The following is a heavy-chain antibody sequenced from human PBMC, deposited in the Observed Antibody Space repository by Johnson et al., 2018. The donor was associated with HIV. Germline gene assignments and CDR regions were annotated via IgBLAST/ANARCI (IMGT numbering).Heavy chain of an antibody. V-gene: IGHV3-13*01. CDR3: ARAVCRGGRCYSHDAFDI. CDR2: IGTAGDT. D-gene: IGHD2-15*01. Sequence: VQLVESGGGLVQPGKSLRLSCVGSGFTFRNCEMHWVRQAPGKGLEWVSTIGTAGDTYYPGSVKGRFTVSREDAKNSLYLQMNSLRAGDPALYYCARAVCRGGRCYSHDAFDIWGQGTMVTVSS. CDR1: GFTFRNCE. J-gene: IGHJ3*02.